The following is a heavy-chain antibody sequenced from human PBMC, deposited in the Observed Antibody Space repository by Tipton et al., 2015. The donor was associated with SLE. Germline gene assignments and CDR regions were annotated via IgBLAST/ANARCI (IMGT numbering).Heavy chain of an antibody. CDR1: GFPFGDYA. J-gene: IGHJ6*02. Sequence: SLRLSCPASGFPFGDYAMSWVRQAPGKGLVWVGFIRSKAYRGTTDYAASVKGRFTISRDDSKSIAYLQMNSLKTEDTAVYYCTRVGHVVVVIAPFYYGMDVWGQGTTVTVSS. D-gene: IGHD2-21*01. CDR3: TRVGHVVVVIAPFYYGMDV. CDR2: IRSKAYRGTT. V-gene: IGHV3-49*04.